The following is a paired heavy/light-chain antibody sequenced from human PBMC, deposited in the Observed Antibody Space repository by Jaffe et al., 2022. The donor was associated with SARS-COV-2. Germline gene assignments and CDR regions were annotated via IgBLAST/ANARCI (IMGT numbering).Heavy chain of an antibody. J-gene: IGHJ4*02. D-gene: IGHD3-10*01. CDR3: ARSYYASGSYFYDY. CDR2: LYHSGST. Sequence: QVQLQESGPGLVKPSETLSLTCTVSGYSINSGFYWGWVRQPPGKGLEYIGILYHSGSTNYNPSLRSRVAISADTSKNQFSLRLYSVTAADSAVYYCARSYYASGSYFYDYWGQGTLVTVSS. V-gene: IGHV4-38-2*02. CDR1: GYSINSGFY.
Light chain of an antibody. V-gene: IGKV3-20*01. CDR1: QIVSSSY. CDR2: GAS. CDR3: QQYGDSPYT. J-gene: IGKJ5*01. Sequence: DIVLTQSPGTLSLSPGETATLSCRASQIVSSSYLAWYQQKPGQAPRLLIHGASSRATGIPDRFSGSGSGTDFTLTISRLEPEDFAVYYCQQYGDSPYTFGQGTRLAIK.